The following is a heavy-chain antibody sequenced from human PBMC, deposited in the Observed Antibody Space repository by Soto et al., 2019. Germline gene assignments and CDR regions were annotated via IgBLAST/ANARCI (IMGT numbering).Heavy chain of an antibody. J-gene: IGHJ4*02. CDR3: ASQYYDLSSGALDF. D-gene: IGHD3-3*01. CDR1: GGSISSDDYY. V-gene: IGHV4-30-4*01. Sequence: QVQLQESGPGLVKPSQTLSLTCTVSGGSISSDDYYWSWIRQPPGKGLEWIGDIHDTATTSYSPSLTSRLTLSVATSKNQFSLTLRSVTAADTAVYFCASQYYDLSSGALDFWGQGILVTVSS. CDR2: IHDTATT.